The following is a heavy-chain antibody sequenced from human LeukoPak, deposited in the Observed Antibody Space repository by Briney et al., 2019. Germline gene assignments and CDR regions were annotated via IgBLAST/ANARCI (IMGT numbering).Heavy chain of an antibody. CDR1: GGSIRSYY. V-gene: IGHV4-59*08. CDR2: IYYSGRT. Sequence: NPSETLSLTCTVSGGSIRSYYWSWIRQPPGKGLEWTGYIYYSGRTNYNPSLKSRVTISVDTSNNQFSLKLSSVTAADTAVYYCARRGSSWFFDYRGQGALATVSS. J-gene: IGHJ4*02. CDR3: ARRGSSWFFDY. D-gene: IGHD6-13*01.